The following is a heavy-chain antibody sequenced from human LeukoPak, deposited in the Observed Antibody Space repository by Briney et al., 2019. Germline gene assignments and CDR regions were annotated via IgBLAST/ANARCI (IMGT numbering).Heavy chain of an antibody. D-gene: IGHD5-24*01. Sequence: GGSLRLSCAASGFTFSSYAMSWVRQAPGKGLEWVSAISGSGGSTYYADSVRGRFTISRDNARRSVYLHMSSLRAEDTAVYYCARDLELATYSPRTSYWGQGILVTVSS. CDR2: ISGSGGST. CDR3: ARDLELATYSPRTSY. V-gene: IGHV3-23*01. CDR1: GFTFSSYA. J-gene: IGHJ4*02.